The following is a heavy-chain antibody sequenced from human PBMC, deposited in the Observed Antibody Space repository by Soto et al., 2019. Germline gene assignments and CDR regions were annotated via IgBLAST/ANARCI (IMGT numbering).Heavy chain of an antibody. CDR2: ISYDGSNK. CDR3: AREAGEAVAGHFNSFDY. CDR1: GFTFSSYA. V-gene: IGHV3-30-3*01. Sequence: QVQLVESGGGVVQPGRSLRLSCAASGFTFSSYAMHWVRQAPGKGLEWVAVISYDGSNKYYADSVKGRFTISRDNSKNTLYLQMHSLRAEDTAVYYCAREAGEAVAGHFNSFDYWGQGTLVTVSS. D-gene: IGHD6-19*01. J-gene: IGHJ4*02.